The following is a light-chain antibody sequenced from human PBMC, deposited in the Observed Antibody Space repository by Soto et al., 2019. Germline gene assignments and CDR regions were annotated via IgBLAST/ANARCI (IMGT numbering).Light chain of an antibody. V-gene: IGLV1-40*01. Sequence: QSVLTQPASVSGAPGQWVTISCTGSSSNIGAGHALHWYQHLPGAAPKLLMYGNSDRPSGGPDRFSGSKSGTSASPAIPGLQPEDEDAYYYQPYDNSLSGWVFGGGTKVTVL. J-gene: IGLJ3*02. CDR2: GNS. CDR3: QPYDNSLSGWV. CDR1: SSNIGAGHA.